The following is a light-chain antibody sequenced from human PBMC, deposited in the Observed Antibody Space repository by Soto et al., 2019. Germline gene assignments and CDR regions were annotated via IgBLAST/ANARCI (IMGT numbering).Light chain of an antibody. J-gene: IGLJ2*01. CDR2: DVD. Sequence: QSALTQPASVSWSPGQSITISCTGTASDIGASNFVSWYQQYPGNVPKVLIYDVDNRPSGVSNRFSGSKSGNTASLTISGLQAEDEADYYCASYISPGTLVFGGGTKLTVL. CDR1: ASDIGASNF. CDR3: ASYISPGTLV. V-gene: IGLV2-14*01.